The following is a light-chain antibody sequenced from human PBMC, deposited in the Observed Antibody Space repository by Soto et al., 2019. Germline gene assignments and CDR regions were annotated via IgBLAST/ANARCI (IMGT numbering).Light chain of an antibody. V-gene: IGKV3-15*01. CDR3: QQYNDWPPLT. CDR1: QSVSSN. CDR2: GES. Sequence: EIVLTQSPVTLSVSPGERATLSCRASQSVSSNLAWYKQKPGQAPRLLIYGESTRATGIPDRFSGSGSGTEFTLTISSLQSEDFAGYYCQQYNDWPPLTFGGGTKVEIK. J-gene: IGKJ4*02.